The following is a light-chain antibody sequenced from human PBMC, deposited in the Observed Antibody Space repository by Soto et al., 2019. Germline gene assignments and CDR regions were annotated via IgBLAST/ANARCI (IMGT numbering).Light chain of an antibody. CDR1: QSVTNNY. Sequence: ETVSTQSPGTLSLSPGERATLFCRASQSVTNNYLAWYQHKPGQAPRLLIYGASSRATGIPDRSSGSGSGTDFTLTISRLEPEDFAVYYCQQHGRSPPSWTFGQGTKVEIK. CDR3: QQHGRSPPSWT. J-gene: IGKJ1*01. V-gene: IGKV3-20*01. CDR2: GAS.